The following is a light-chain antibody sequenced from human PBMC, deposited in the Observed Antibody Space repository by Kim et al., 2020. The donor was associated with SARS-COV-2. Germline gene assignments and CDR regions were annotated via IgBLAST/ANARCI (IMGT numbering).Light chain of an antibody. CDR3: QQSYSIPLYT. CDR1: QSISIY. CDR2: GAS. J-gene: IGKJ2*01. Sequence: DIQMTQSPSSLSASVGDRVTITCRASQSISIYLNWYQQKPGKAPNLLIYGASNLQTGVPSRFSGSGSGTDFTLTIDSLQPEDFATYFCQQSYSIPLYTFGQGTKLEI. V-gene: IGKV1-39*01.